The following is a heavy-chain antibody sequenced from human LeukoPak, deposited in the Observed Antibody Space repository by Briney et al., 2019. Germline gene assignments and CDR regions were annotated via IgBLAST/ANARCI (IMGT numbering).Heavy chain of an antibody. J-gene: IGHJ4*02. D-gene: IGHD3-10*01. V-gene: IGHV1-24*01. CDR2: FDPEDGET. CDR3: ATGKWFGELLPFDY. CDR1: GYTLTELS. Sequence: ASVKVSCKVSGYTLTELSMHWVRQAPGKGLEWMGGFDPEDGETIYAQKFQGRVTMTEDTSTDTAYMELSSLRSEDTAVYYCATGKWFGELLPFDYWGQGTLVTVPS.